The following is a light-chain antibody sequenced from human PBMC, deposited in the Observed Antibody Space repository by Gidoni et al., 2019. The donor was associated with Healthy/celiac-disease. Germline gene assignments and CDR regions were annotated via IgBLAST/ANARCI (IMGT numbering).Light chain of an antibody. CDR1: QSVSNNY. Sequence: EIVLTQSPGTLSLSPEERATLSCRASQSVSNNYLGWYQQKPGQAPRLLIFDASSRATGIPDRFSGSGSGTDFTLTISRLEPEDFAVYYCQQYGNSPWTFGQGTKVEVK. CDR2: DAS. V-gene: IGKV3-20*01. J-gene: IGKJ1*01. CDR3: QQYGNSPWT.